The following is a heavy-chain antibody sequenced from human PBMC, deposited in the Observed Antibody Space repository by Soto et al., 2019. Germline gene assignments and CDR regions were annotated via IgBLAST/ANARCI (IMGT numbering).Heavy chain of an antibody. CDR2: ISYDGSNK. CDR3: AKDGFYCTNGVCYDY. J-gene: IGHJ4*02. Sequence: GGSLRLSCAASGFTFSSYGMHWVRQAPGKGLEWVAVISYDGSNKYYADSVKGRFTISRDNSKNTLYLQMNSLRAEDTAVYYCAKDGFYCTNGVCYDYWGQGTLVTVS. D-gene: IGHD2-8*01. V-gene: IGHV3-30*18. CDR1: GFTFSSYG.